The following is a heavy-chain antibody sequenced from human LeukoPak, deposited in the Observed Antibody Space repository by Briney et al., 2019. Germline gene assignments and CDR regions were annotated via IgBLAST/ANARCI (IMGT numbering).Heavy chain of an antibody. Sequence: SETLSLTCSVSDGSINSYYWNWIRRPPGKGLEWIGYIYYNGNTNYNPSLKSRVTMSVDTSKNLFPLKVSSVTAADTAVYYCARGRSNYYGMDVWGQGTTVTVSS. CDR3: ARGRSNYYGMDV. CDR2: IYYNGNT. D-gene: IGHD1-26*01. J-gene: IGHJ6*02. V-gene: IGHV4-59*01. CDR1: DGSINSYY.